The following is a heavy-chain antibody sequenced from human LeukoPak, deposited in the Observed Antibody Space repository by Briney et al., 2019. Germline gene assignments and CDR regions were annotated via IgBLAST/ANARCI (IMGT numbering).Heavy chain of an antibody. V-gene: IGHV1-69*13. CDR3: ARVRNSGFRYVDS. Sequence: SVKVSCKASGGTFSSYAISWVRQAPGQGLEWMGGIIPIFGTANYAQKFQGRVTITADESTSTAYMDLRSLRSDDTAVYYCARVRNSGFRYVDSWGQGTLVTVSS. D-gene: IGHD5-12*01. J-gene: IGHJ4*02. CDR1: GGTFSSYA. CDR2: IIPIFGTA.